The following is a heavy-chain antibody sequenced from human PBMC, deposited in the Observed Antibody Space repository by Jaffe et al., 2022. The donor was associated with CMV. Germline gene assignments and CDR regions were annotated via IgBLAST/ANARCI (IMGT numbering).Heavy chain of an antibody. V-gene: IGHV3-48*02. J-gene: IGHJ4*02. CDR2: IDTRSTVT. D-gene: IGHD7-27*01. Sequence: DVQLVESGGGLVQPGGSLRLSCATSGFSFSSCHMNWVRQAPGMGLEWVAYIDTRSTVTYYADSVKGRFTISRDNAKSSLFLQMDSLRDDDTAVYFCATDRPNWAAGFWGQGTLVTVSS. CDR1: GFSFSSCH. CDR3: ATDRPNWAAGF.